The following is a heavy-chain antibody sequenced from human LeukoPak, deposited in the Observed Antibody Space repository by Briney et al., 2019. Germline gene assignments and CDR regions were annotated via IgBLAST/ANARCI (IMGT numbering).Heavy chain of an antibody. D-gene: IGHD6-6*01. CDR3: AKDRISGQGGAARILDY. CDR1: GFTFSSYW. Sequence: GGSLRLSCAASGFTFSSYWMSWVRQAPGKGLEWVANIKQDGSEKYYVDSVKGRFTISRDNAKNSLYLQMNSLRAEDTAVYYCAKDRISGQGGAARILDYWGQGILVTVSS. CDR2: IKQDGSEK. V-gene: IGHV3-7*01. J-gene: IGHJ4*02.